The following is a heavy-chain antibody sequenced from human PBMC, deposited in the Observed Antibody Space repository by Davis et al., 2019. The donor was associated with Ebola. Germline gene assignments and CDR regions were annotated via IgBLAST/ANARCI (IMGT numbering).Heavy chain of an antibody. CDR3: ARDSDDYCFGY. Sequence: GESLKISCAASGFTFSSFGMHWVRQAPGRGLEWVAFVRSHGSDDHYADSVKGRFTISRDNSKNTLYLQMNSLRPEETAVYYCARDSDDYCFGYWGQGTLVTVSS. D-gene: IGHD2-21*02. CDR2: VRSHGSDD. V-gene: IGHV3-30*02. J-gene: IGHJ4*02. CDR1: GFTFSSFG.